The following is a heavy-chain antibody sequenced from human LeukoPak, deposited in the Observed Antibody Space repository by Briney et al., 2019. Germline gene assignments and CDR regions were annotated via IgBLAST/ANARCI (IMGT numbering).Heavy chain of an antibody. D-gene: IGHD2-2*02. J-gene: IGHJ4*02. CDR1: GYTFTSYG. Sequence: ASVKVSCKASGYTFTSYGISWVRQAPGQGLEWMGWISAYNGNTNYAQKLQGRVTMTTDTSTSTAYMELRSLRSDDTAVYYCARARIVVVPAAILPLVWGQGTLVTVSS. CDR3: ARARIVVVPAAILPLV. CDR2: ISAYNGNT. V-gene: IGHV1-18*01.